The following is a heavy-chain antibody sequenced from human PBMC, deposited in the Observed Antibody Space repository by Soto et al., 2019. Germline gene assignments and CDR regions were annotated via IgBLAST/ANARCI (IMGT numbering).Heavy chain of an antibody. CDR1: GFSLSTSGVG. CDR2: IFSNHDK. Sequence: QITLKESGPTLLKTTQTLTLTCAFSGFSLSTSGVGVGSVRQPPGKALEWLALIFSNHDKRYSPSLMSRLTIPKATSKDQVVLTKSNIDPVETATDYCAHMRASGLCGMDVWGQGTTGSVFS. D-gene: IGHD3-16*01. V-gene: IGHV2-5*01. J-gene: IGHJ6*02. CDR3: AHMRASGLCGMDV.